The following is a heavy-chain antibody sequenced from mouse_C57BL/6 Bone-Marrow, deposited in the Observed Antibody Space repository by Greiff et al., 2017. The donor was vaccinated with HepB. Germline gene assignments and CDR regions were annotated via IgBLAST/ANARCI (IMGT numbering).Heavy chain of an antibody. Sequence: EVQLVESGGGLVKPGGSLKLSCAASGFTFSSYAMSWVRQTPEKRLEWVATISDGGSYTYYPDNVKGRFTISRDNAKNNLYLQMRHLKSEDTAMYYCAREDGYFYWYFDVWGTGTTVTVSS. CDR1: GFTFSSYA. CDR3: AREDGYFYWYFDV. CDR2: ISDGGSYT. J-gene: IGHJ1*03. V-gene: IGHV5-4*01. D-gene: IGHD2-3*01.